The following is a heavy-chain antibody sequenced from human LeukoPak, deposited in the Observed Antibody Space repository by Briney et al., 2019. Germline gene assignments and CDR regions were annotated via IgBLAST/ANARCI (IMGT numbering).Heavy chain of an antibody. CDR1: GFTFSNAW. J-gene: IGHJ4*02. V-gene: IGHV3-48*02. CDR2: ISSSSSTI. Sequence: PGGSLRLSCAASGFTFSNAWMSWVRQAPGKGLEWVSYISSSSSTIYYADSVKGRFTISRDNAKNSLYLQMNSLRDEDTPMYYCARDLAVSDYWGQGTLVTVSS. CDR3: ARDLAVSDY.